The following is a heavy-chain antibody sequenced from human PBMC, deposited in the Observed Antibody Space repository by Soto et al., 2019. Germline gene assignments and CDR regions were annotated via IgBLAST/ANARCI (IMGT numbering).Heavy chain of an antibody. CDR3: ARDETYASDSRGWYFRYFDL. D-gene: IGHD6-19*01. CDR1: GFTFSSYA. V-gene: IGHV3-30-3*01. Sequence: QVQLVESGGGVVQPGRSLRLSCAASGFTFSSYAMHWVRQAPGKGLEWVAVISYDGSNKYYADSVKGRFTISRDNSKNTLYLQMNSLRAEDTAVYYCARDETYASDSRGWYFRYFDLWGRGTLVTVSS. J-gene: IGHJ2*01. CDR2: ISYDGSNK.